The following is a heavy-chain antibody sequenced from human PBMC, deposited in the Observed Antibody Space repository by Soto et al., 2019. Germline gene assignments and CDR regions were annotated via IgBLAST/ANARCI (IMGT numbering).Heavy chain of an antibody. CDR2: ISGSGDST. J-gene: IGHJ6*02. Sequence: GGSLRLSCAASGFTFRSYAMSWVRQAPGKGLQWVSTISGSGDSTYYADSVRGRFTISRDNSKHTLYLQMNSLRADDTAVYYCANRYYDFWSGYSGFYDYGMAVWGQGTTVTVSS. CDR1: GFTFRSYA. V-gene: IGHV3-23*01. CDR3: ANRYYDFWSGYSGFYDYGMAV. D-gene: IGHD3-3*01.